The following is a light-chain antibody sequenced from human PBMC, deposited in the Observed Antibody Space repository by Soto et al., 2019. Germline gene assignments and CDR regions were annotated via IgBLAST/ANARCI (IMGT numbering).Light chain of an antibody. V-gene: IGLV4-69*01. CDR2: LNSDGSH. J-gene: IGLJ2*01. Sequence: QPVLTQSPSASASLGASVKLTCTLSSGHSSYAIAWHQQQPEKGPRYLMKLNSDGSHSKGDGIPDRFSGSSSGAERYLTISSLQSEDEADYYCAAWDDSLTGLLIGGGTKLTVL. CDR1: SGHSSYA. CDR3: AAWDDSLTGLL.